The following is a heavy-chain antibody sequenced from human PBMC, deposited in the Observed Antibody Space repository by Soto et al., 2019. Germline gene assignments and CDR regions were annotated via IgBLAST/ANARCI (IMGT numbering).Heavy chain of an antibody. CDR1: NYLFGAFG. V-gene: IGHV1-18*01. CDR2: ITPYNGNT. CDR3: ARISARRNDFDV. Sequence: QVQLVQSGAEVKNPGASVKVSCQASNYLFGAFGISWVRQAPGQGLEWMGWITPYNGNTHYAEKFQDRVTMTADKSTTTAYMEVWRLTSDDTAVYFCARISARRNDFDVWGQGTVVTVSS. J-gene: IGHJ3*01.